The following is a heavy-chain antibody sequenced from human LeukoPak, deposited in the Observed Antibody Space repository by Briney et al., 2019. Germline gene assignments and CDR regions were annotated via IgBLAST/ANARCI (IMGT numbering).Heavy chain of an antibody. Sequence: ASVKVSCKASGYSFATYYMHWVRPAPGQGLEWVGMINPSGGTTNYAQKFQGRVTMTRDTSTSTVYMELSSLRSEDTAVYFCARDSNSGYGYSWFDPWGQGTLVTVSS. CDR2: INPSGGTT. J-gene: IGHJ5*02. CDR1: GYSFATYY. V-gene: IGHV1-46*03. D-gene: IGHD5-12*01. CDR3: ARDSNSGYGYSWFDP.